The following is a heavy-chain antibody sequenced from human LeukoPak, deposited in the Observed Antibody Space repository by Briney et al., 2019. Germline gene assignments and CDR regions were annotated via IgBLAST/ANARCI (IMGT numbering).Heavy chain of an antibody. CDR1: GYTFSSYA. CDR2: IIPIFGTA. V-gene: IGHV1-69*05. CDR3: ARGSYDSSGKLDY. Sequence: SVKVSCKASGYTFSSYAISWVRQAPGQGLEWMGGIIPIFGTANYAQKFQGRVTITTDESTSTAYMELSSLRSEDTAVYYCARGSYDSSGKLDYWGQGTLVTVSS. J-gene: IGHJ4*02. D-gene: IGHD3-22*01.